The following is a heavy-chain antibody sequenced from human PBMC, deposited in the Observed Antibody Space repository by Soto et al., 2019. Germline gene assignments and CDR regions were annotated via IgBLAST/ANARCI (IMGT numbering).Heavy chain of an antibody. V-gene: IGHV3-30*15. CDR2: ISNDGSIT. CDR1: GFTFSSYA. D-gene: IGHD3-16*01. CDR3: SKDAYWESHLYYIMDL. Sequence: QVQLVESGGGVVEPGRSLRLSCAASGFTFSSYAMHWVRQAPGKGLEWVAVISNDGSITYYSDSVKGRFTMSRANSNNTLFLQTSSLRSEDTAISYCSKDAYWESHLYYIMDLWGRGTTVTVSS. J-gene: IGHJ6*03.